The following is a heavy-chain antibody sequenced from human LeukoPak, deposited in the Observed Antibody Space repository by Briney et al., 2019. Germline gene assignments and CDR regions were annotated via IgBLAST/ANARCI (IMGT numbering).Heavy chain of an antibody. D-gene: IGHD3-22*01. Sequence: SETPSLTCTVSGGSISSYYWSWIRQPPGKGLEWIGYIYYTGSTNYNPSLKSRITISVDTSKNQFSLKLNSLTAADTAVYYCARYSGNYPVDYWGQGILVTVSS. V-gene: IGHV4-59*01. CDR2: IYYTGST. J-gene: IGHJ4*02. CDR3: ARYSGNYPVDY. CDR1: GGSISSYY.